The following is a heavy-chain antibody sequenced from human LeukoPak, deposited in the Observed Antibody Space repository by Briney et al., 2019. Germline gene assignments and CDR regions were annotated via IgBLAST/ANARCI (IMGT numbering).Heavy chain of an antibody. Sequence: GGSLRLSCAASGFTFSSYSMNWVRQAPGKGLEWVSSISSSSSYIYYADSVKGRFTISRDNAKNSLYLQMNSLRAEDTAVYYCARYGGGHWAFDIWGQGTMVPVSS. CDR3: ARYGGGHWAFDI. V-gene: IGHV3-21*01. J-gene: IGHJ3*02. CDR1: GFTFSSYS. D-gene: IGHD3-10*01. CDR2: ISSSSSYI.